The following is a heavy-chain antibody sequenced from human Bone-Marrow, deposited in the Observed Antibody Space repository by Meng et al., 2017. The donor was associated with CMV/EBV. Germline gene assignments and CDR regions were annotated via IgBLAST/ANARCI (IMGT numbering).Heavy chain of an antibody. V-gene: IGHV1-69*04. CDR1: GGTFSSYT. Sequence: AVKVSCKASGGTFSSYTISWVRQAPGQGLEWMGRIIPILGIANYAQKFQGRVTITADTSTSTAYMELRSLRSDDTAVYYCAREPADYWGQGTLVTVSS. CDR2: IIPILGIA. J-gene: IGHJ4*02. CDR3: AREPADY.